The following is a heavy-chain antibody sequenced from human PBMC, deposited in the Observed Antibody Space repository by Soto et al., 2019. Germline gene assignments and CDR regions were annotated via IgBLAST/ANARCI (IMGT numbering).Heavy chain of an antibody. J-gene: IGHJ4*02. D-gene: IGHD3-10*01. Sequence: GESLKISCKGSGYSFTSYWIGWVRQMPGKGLEWMGFIYPGDSDTRYSPSFQGQVTISADKSISTAYLQWSSLKASDTAMYYCARRRRYYGSGSYYNHRDNSLDYWGQGTLVTVSS. V-gene: IGHV5-51*01. CDR1: GYSFTSYW. CDR3: ARRRRYYGSGSYYNHRDNSLDY. CDR2: IYPGDSDT.